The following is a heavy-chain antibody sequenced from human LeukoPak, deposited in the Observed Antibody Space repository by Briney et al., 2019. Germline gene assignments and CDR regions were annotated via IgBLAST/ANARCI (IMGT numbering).Heavy chain of an antibody. Sequence: SVKVSCKASGGTFSSYAISWVRQAPGQGLEWMGGIIPIFGTANYAQKFQGRVTITADESTSTAYMELSSLRSEDTAVYYCARDPSEYCSSTSCYVFNYYGMDVWGQGTTVTVSS. CDR1: GGTFSSYA. V-gene: IGHV1-69*13. J-gene: IGHJ6*02. D-gene: IGHD2-2*01. CDR2: IIPIFGTA. CDR3: ARDPSEYCSSTSCYVFNYYGMDV.